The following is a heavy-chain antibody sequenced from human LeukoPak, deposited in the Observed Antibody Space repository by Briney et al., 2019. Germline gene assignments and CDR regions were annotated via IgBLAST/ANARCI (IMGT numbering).Heavy chain of an antibody. D-gene: IGHD3-22*01. Sequence: GRSLRLSCAASGFTFSMYGMHWVRQAPGKGLEWVAVISYDGRNENYADSVTGRFTISRDNSKNTLYLQMNSLRAEDTAVYYCAKGNYDYDSSGSSFDYWGQGTLVTVSS. CDR3: AKGNYDYDSSGSSFDY. CDR1: GFTFSMYG. CDR2: ISYDGRNE. V-gene: IGHV3-30*18. J-gene: IGHJ4*02.